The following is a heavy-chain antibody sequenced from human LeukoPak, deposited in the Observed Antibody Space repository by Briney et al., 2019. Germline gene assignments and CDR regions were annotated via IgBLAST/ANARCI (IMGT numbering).Heavy chain of an antibody. D-gene: IGHD6-19*01. J-gene: IGHJ4*02. CDR3: AIERYSSGWYTFDN. Sequence: KPWGSLRLSCAASGFTFSNFGINWVRQAPGKGLEWVSSISSSSSYISYADSVKGRFTISRDNAKNTLDLQINSLRAENTAVYYCAIERYSSGWYTFDNWGQGTLVTVSS. V-gene: IGHV3-21*01. CDR2: ISSSSSYI. CDR1: GFTFSNFG.